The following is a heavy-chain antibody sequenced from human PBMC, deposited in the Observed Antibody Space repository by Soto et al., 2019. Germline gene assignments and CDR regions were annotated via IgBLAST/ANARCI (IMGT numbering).Heavy chain of an antibody. CDR2: IFWDDDK. CDR1: GFSLSTSGVG. Sequence: SCPTLVNPTQTLTLTCTFSGFSLSTSGVGVGWIRQPPGKALEWLALIFWDDDKSYSPSLKSRLTITKDISKNQVVLAMTNMDPVDTATYYCAHRGYDRSAFYPTGFDYWGQGTLVTVSS. V-gene: IGHV2-5*02. CDR3: AHRGYDRSAFYPTGFDY. D-gene: IGHD3-22*01. J-gene: IGHJ4*02.